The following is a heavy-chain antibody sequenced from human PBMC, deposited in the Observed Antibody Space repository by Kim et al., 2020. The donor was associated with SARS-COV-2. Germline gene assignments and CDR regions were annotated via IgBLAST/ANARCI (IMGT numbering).Heavy chain of an antibody. V-gene: IGHV3-30-3*01. Sequence: GGSLRLSCAASGFTFSDSPMHWVRQAPGKGLEWVAAISFHGTNKFYADSVKGRFTLSRDNSKNTLFLQMNSLRAEDTAVYYCARDHGSSWSPSYYFDYWGQGTLVTVSS. CDR3: ARDHGSSWSPSYYFDY. CDR2: ISFHGTNK. J-gene: IGHJ4*02. CDR1: GFTFSDSP. D-gene: IGHD6-13*01.